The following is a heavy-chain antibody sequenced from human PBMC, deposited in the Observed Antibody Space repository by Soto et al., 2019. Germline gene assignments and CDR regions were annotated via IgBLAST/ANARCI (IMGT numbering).Heavy chain of an antibody. CDR1: GFTFSSYS. J-gene: IGHJ6*02. Sequence: GGSLRLSCAASGFTFSSYSMNWVRQAPGKGLEWVSSISSSSSYIYYADSVKGRFTISRDNAKNSLYLQMNSLRAEDTAVYYCQNGITISPRLGVGVYYYGMDVWGQGTTVTVSS. D-gene: IGHD3-3*01. CDR2: ISSSSSYI. CDR3: QNGITISPRLGVGVYYYGMDV. V-gene: IGHV3-21*01.